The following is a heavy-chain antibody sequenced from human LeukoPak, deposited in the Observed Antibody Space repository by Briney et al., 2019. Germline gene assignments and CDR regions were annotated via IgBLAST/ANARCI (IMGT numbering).Heavy chain of an antibody. J-gene: IGHJ4*02. CDR1: GFTFSSYA. CDR2: ISYDRSNK. CDR3: ARGYCSSTSCSSFDY. D-gene: IGHD2-2*01. V-gene: IGHV3-30*04. Sequence: GGSLRLSCAASGFTFSSYAMHWVRQAPGKGLEWVAVISYDRSNKYYADSVMGRFTISRDNSKNTLYLQMNSLRAEDTAVYYCARGYCSSTSCSSFDYWGQGTLVTVSS.